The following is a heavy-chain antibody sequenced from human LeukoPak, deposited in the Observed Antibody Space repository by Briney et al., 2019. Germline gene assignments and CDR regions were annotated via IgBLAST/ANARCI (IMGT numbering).Heavy chain of an antibody. D-gene: IGHD2-2*01. CDR2: IRYDGSNK. Sequence: GGSLRLSCAASGFTFSSYGMHWVRQAPGKGLEWVAFIRYDGSNKYYADSVKGRFTISRDNSKNTLYLQMNSLRAEDTAVYYCAKDPVDVVVPAAIPDDAFDIWGQETMVTVSS. V-gene: IGHV3-30*02. J-gene: IGHJ3*02. CDR1: GFTFSSYG. CDR3: AKDPVDVVVPAAIPDDAFDI.